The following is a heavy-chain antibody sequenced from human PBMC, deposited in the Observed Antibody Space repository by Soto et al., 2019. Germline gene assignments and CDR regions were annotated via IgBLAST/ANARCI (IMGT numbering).Heavy chain of an antibody. J-gene: IGHJ4*02. D-gene: IGHD6-13*01. Sequence: PSETLSLTCAVSGGSISTYYWSWIRQPPGKGLEWIGHMYYNGSTNHNPSLKSRVTISVDTSKSQFSLKLSSVTAADTAVYYCARAGWSSSWYFDYWGQGTLVTVSS. V-gene: IGHV4-59*01. CDR2: MYYNGST. CDR1: GGSISTYY. CDR3: ARAGWSSSWYFDY.